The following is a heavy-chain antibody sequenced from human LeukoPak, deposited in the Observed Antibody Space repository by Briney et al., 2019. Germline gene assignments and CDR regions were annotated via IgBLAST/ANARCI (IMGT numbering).Heavy chain of an antibody. V-gene: IGHV3-73*01. CDR1: GFTFSGSA. Sequence: PGGSLKLPCAASGFTFSGSAMHWVRQASGKGLEWVGRIRSKANSYATAYAASVKGRFTISRDDSKNTAYLQMNSLKTEDTAVYYCTRHSDMVRGVIISDYWGQGTLVTVSS. D-gene: IGHD3-10*01. J-gene: IGHJ4*02. CDR3: TRHSDMVRGVIISDY. CDR2: IRSKANSYAT.